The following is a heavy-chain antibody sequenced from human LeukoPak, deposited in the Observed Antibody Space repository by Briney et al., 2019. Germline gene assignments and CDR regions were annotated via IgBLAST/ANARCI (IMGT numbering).Heavy chain of an antibody. CDR2: ISYDGTIR. V-gene: IGHV3-30*18. D-gene: IGHD2-2*01. CDR3: AKGGCSSTTCYLANP. CDR1: GLXFSSYG. J-gene: IGHJ5*02. Sequence: GRSLRLSCAASGLXFSSYGMHWVRQAPGKGLEWVAVISYDGTIRNYADSVKGRFTISRDNSKNTLYLQMNSLTAEDTALYYCAKGGCSSTTCYLANPWGQGTLVTVSS.